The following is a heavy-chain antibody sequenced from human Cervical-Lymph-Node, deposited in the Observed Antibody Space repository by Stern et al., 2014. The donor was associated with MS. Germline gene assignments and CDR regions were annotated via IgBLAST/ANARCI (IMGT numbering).Heavy chain of an antibody. CDR2: IYWDDDK. Sequence: ESGPTLVKPTQTLTLTCTFSGFSLSTSGVGVGWIRQPPGKALEXLALIYWDDDKRYSPSLKSRLTITKDTSKNQVVLTMTNMDPVDTATYYCAHAESGYYWSPFDYWGQGTLVTVSS. D-gene: IGHD3-22*01. CDR3: AHAESGYYWSPFDY. J-gene: IGHJ4*02. CDR1: GFSLSTSGVG. V-gene: IGHV2-5*02.